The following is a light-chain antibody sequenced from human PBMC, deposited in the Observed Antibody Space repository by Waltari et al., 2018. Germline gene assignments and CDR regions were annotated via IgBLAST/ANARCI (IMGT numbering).Light chain of an antibody. CDR2: AAS. J-gene: IGKJ2*01. CDR3: QQSYRTPRVT. Sequence: RESHSISNYLNWYQQKPGKAPKHLIYAASSLQSGVPSRFSGSGSGTDFTLTISSLQPEDFATYYCQQSYRTPRVTFGQGTKLEIK. V-gene: IGKV1-39*01. CDR1: HSISNY.